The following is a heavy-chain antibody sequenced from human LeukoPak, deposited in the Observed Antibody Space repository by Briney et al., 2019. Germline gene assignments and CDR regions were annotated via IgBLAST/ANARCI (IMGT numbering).Heavy chain of an antibody. CDR2: IIPILGIA. J-gene: IGHJ5*02. CDR1: GGTFSSYT. D-gene: IGHD3-3*01. CDR3: ARGGITIFGVVIIRNNWFDP. V-gene: IGHV1-69*02. Sequence: PGSSVKVSCKASGGTFSSYTISWVRQAPGQGLEWMGRIIPILGIANYAQKFQGRVTITADKSTSTAYMELSSLRSEDTAVYYCARGGITIFGVVIIRNNWFDPWGQGTLVTVSS.